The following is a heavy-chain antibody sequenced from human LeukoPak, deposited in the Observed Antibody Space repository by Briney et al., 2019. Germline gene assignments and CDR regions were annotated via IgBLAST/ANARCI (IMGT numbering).Heavy chain of an antibody. CDR3: ARVWGFLVFEY. Sequence: SETLSLTCAVSGGSISSSNWWRRVRQPPGEGLEWIGANYHSGSTTYNPSLKSRVTISVDKSKNQFSLKLSSVTAADTAVYYCARVWGFLVFEYWGQGTLVTVSS. D-gene: IGHD3-3*01. CDR2: NYHSGST. CDR1: GGSISSSNW. J-gene: IGHJ4*02. V-gene: IGHV4-4*02.